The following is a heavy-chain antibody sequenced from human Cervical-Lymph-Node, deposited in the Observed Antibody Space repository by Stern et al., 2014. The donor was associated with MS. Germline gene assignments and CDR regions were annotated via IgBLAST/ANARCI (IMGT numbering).Heavy chain of an antibody. CDR3: ALGGFGHYFEY. CDR2: IIPIIGTA. CDR1: GGTFSSSD. Sequence: VHLVESGAEVQKPGSSGKVSCRASGGTFSSSDISWVRQAPGQGLEWMGGIIPIIGTANYAQKYQGRVTITADESTSTAYMELSSLRSEDTAIYYCALGGFGHYFEYWGQGTLVTVSS. V-gene: IGHV1-69*01. D-gene: IGHD3-10*01. J-gene: IGHJ4*02.